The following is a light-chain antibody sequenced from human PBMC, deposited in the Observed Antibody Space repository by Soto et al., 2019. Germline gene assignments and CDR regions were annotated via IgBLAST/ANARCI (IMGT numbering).Light chain of an antibody. J-gene: IGKJ2*01. Sequence: DIVMTQSPATLSVSPGEEATLSCRASQSISTNLAWYQQQPGQAPRLLIYAASTRASGAPARFSGSGSGTEFTLTISSLQSADFAVYYCQQYDSWPPYTFGQGTKLEIK. CDR1: QSISTN. CDR2: AAS. CDR3: QQYDSWPPYT. V-gene: IGKV3-15*01.